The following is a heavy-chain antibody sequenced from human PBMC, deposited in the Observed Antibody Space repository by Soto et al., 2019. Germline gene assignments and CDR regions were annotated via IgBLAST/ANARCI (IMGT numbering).Heavy chain of an antibody. Sequence: QVQLVQSGAEVKKPGSSVKVSCKASGGTFSSYAISWVRQAPGQGLEWMGGIIPIFGTANYAQKFQGRVTISADESTSPGYMEVSRLRTEDTGVYYCARAAYKGTTGTPPYYYYYYGMDVWGQGTTVTVSS. J-gene: IGHJ6*02. CDR2: IIPIFGTA. V-gene: IGHV1-69*01. CDR3: ARAAYKGTTGTPPYYYYYYGMDV. D-gene: IGHD1-1*01. CDR1: GGTFSSYA.